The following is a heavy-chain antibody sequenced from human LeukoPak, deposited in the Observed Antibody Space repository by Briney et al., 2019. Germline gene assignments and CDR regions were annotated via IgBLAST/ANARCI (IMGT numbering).Heavy chain of an antibody. CDR2: INHSGST. CDR3: ARGDVRWFDP. Sequence: SETLSLTCAVYGGSFSGYYWSWIRQPPGKGLEWIGEINHSGSTNYNPSLKSRVTISVDTSKNQFSLKLSSVTAADTAVYYCARGDVRWFDPWGQGTLVTVSS. V-gene: IGHV4-34*01. J-gene: IGHJ5*02. CDR1: GGSFSGYY.